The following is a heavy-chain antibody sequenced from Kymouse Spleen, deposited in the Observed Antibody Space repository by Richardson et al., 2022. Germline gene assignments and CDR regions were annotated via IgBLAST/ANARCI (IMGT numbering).Heavy chain of an antibody. CDR3: ARDRTYYYGSGSYFPNWFDP. V-gene: IGHV3-33*01. Sequence: QVQLVESGGGVVQPGRSLRLSCAASGFTFSSYGMHWVRQAPGKGLEWVAVIWYDGSNKYYADSVKGRFTISRDNSKNTLYLQMNSLRAEDTAVYYCARDRTYYYGSGSYFPNWFDPWGQGTLVTVSS. D-gene: IGHD3-10*01. J-gene: IGHJ5*02. CDR1: GFTFSSYG. CDR2: IWYDGSNK.